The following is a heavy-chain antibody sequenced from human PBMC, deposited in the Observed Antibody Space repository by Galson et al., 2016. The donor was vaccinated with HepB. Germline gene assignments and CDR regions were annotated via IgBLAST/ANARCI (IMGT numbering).Heavy chain of an antibody. V-gene: IGHV3-74*01. CDR1: GFTISTYW. Sequence: SLRLSCAASGFTISTYWMHWARQAPGKGLAWVSRINSDGTSTSYADSVKGRFTISRDNAKNTLYLQMNSLRAEDTAVYYCARGQGGYSSSWHDYWGQGTLVTVSS. CDR3: ARGQGGYSSSWHDY. J-gene: IGHJ4*02. CDR2: INSDGTST. D-gene: IGHD6-13*01.